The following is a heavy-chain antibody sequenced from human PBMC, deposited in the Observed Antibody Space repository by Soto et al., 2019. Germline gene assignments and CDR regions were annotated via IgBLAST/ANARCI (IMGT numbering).Heavy chain of an antibody. CDR1: GLDFSSEV. D-gene: IGHD1-26*01. CDR3: AKVGPSYYYGMDV. V-gene: IGHV3-23*01. Sequence: GGSLRLSXAASGLDFSSEVMCWVRQAPGKGLEWVSSISGSGRTIYHADSMRGRFAISRDNSKNSLYLQLNSLRVDDTAVYYCAKVGPSYYYGMDVWGQGTTVTVSS. J-gene: IGHJ6*02. CDR2: ISGSGRTI.